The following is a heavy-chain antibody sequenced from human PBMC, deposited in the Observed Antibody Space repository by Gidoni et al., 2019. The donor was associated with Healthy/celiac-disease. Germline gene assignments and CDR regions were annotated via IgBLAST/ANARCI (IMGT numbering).Heavy chain of an antibody. J-gene: IGHJ4*02. V-gene: IGHV1-2*02. CDR3: AIATYDSSGYLDY. CDR1: GYTFTGYY. D-gene: IGHD3-22*01. Sequence: QVQLVQSGAEVKKPGASVKVSCKASGYTFTGYYMHWVRQAPGQGLEWMGWINPNSGGTNYAQKVQGRVTMTRDTSISTAYMELSRLRSDDTAVYYCAIATYDSSGYLDYWGQGTLVTVSS. CDR2: INPNSGGT.